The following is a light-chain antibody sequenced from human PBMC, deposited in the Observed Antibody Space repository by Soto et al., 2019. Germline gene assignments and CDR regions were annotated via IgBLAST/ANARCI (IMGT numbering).Light chain of an antibody. CDR3: SSYTTSNTRQIV. CDR1: SSEVCGYNY. Sequence: QSLVTQPAPLSGSSGQSITISCTGNSSEVCGYNYVSWYQHHPGNAPKLIIYDVTNRPSGVSNPFSGSKSGNTASLTISGLQPEDEADYYCSSYTTSNTRQIVFGTGTKVTVL. J-gene: IGLJ1*01. V-gene: IGLV2-14*03. CDR2: DVT.